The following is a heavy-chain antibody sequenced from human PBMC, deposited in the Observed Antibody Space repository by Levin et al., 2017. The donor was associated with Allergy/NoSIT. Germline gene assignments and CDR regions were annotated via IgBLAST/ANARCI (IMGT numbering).Heavy chain of an antibody. V-gene: IGHV3-9*01. CDR2: ISWNSGSI. J-gene: IGHJ6*02. CDR3: AKDMGVGEFDRTHYYYGMDV. Sequence: SLKISCAASGFTFDDYAMHWVRQAPGKGLEWVSGISWNSGSIGYADSVKGRFTISRDNAKNSLYLQMNSLRAEDTALYYCAKDMGVGEFDRTHYYYGMDVWGQGTTVTVSS. D-gene: IGHD3-10*01. CDR1: GFTFDDYA.